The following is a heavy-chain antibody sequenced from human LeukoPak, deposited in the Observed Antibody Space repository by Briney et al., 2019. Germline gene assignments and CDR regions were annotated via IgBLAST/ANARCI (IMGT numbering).Heavy chain of an antibody. D-gene: IGHD3-22*01. V-gene: IGHV1-69*06. CDR1: GGTFSSYA. Sequence: GASVKVSCKASGGTFSSYAISWVRQAPGQGLEWMGGIIPIFGTANYAQKFQGRVTITADKSTSTAYMELSSLRSEDTAVYYCARGPYYDSSGYYYEYYYYMDVWGKGTTVTVSS. J-gene: IGHJ6*03. CDR3: ARGPYYDSSGYYYEYYYYMDV. CDR2: IIPIFGTA.